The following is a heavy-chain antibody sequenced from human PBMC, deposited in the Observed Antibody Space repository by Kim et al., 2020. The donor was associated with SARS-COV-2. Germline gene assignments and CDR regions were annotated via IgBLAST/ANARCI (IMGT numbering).Heavy chain of an antibody. V-gene: IGHV4-34*01. CDR2: ITDSGST. CDR3: SRGRVGVVPAPVLGLGPFYEYFILDV. D-gene: IGHD2-2*01. Sequence: SETLSLTCAVYGGSFSVHSWSWVRQPPGQGLEWIGEITDSGSTKYNPSLKSRLTISLDVSKNQFSLKLTSVTAADTGLYYCSRGRVGVVPAPVLGLGPFYEYFILDVWGHGTTVTVSS. CDR1: GGSFSVHS. J-gene: IGHJ6*02.